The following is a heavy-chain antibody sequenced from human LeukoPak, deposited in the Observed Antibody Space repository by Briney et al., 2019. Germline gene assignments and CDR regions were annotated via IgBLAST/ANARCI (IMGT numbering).Heavy chain of an antibody. Sequence: GGSLRLSCAASGFTVSSNYMSWVRQAPGKGLEWVSSISSSSSYIYYADSVKGRFTISRDNAKNSLYLQMNSLRAEDTAVYYCARDIEGYSSTVGDDEDDAFDIWGQGTMVTVSS. V-gene: IGHV3-21*01. CDR3: ARDIEGYSSTVGDDEDDAFDI. CDR2: ISSSSSYI. J-gene: IGHJ3*02. CDR1: GFTVSSNY. D-gene: IGHD6-13*01.